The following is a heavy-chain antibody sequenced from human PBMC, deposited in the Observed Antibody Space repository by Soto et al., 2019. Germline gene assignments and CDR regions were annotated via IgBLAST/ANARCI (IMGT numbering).Heavy chain of an antibody. J-gene: IGHJ4*02. CDR2: IKKKTDGGTA. Sequence: GGSLRLSCAASGFSFSNAWMSWVRQAPGKGLEWLGHIKKKTDGGTADYAAPVKGRFTISRDDSKNTLYLQMNSLRTEDTAVYYCRTQWLDWGQGALVTVSS. D-gene: IGHD6-19*01. CDR1: GFSFSNAW. CDR3: RTQWLD. V-gene: IGHV3-15*01.